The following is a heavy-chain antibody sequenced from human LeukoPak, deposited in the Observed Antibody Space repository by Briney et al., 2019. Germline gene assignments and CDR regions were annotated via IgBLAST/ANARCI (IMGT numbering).Heavy chain of an antibody. CDR1: GFTFSSYW. CDR3: ARDKWELPWAFDY. Sequence: GGSLRLSCAASGFTFSSYWMSWVRQAPGKGLEWVANIKQDGSEKYYVDSVKGRFTISRDNAKNSLYLQMNSLRAEDTAVCYCARDKWELPWAFDYWGQGILVTVSS. D-gene: IGHD1-26*01. CDR2: IKQDGSEK. V-gene: IGHV3-7*01. J-gene: IGHJ4*02.